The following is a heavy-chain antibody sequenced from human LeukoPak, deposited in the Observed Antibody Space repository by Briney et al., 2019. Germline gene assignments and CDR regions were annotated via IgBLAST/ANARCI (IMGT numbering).Heavy chain of an antibody. Sequence: GGSLRLSCAASGFTFSSYDMTWVRQAPGRGLEWVSSISGSGGSTYYADSVKGRFTISRDNSKNTLYLQMNSLRAEDTAVYYCAKSIVGATTGIMDYWGQGTLVTVSS. J-gene: IGHJ4*02. D-gene: IGHD1-26*01. CDR1: GFTFSSYD. V-gene: IGHV3-23*01. CDR2: ISGSGGST. CDR3: AKSIVGATTGIMDY.